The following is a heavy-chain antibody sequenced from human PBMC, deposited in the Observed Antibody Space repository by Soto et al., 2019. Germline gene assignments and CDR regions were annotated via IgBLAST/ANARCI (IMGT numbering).Heavy chain of an antibody. Sequence: GASVKVSCKASGYTFTSYDMNWVRQATGQGHERMGWMNPNSGNKGYAQKFQGRVTMTRNTSISTAYMELSSLRSEDTAVYYCARGEAREVQLLLHDAFDIWGQGTIVTVSS. D-gene: IGHD2-2*01. CDR2: MNPNSGNK. J-gene: IGHJ3*02. CDR3: ARGEAREVQLLLHDAFDI. CDR1: GYTFTSYD. V-gene: IGHV1-8*01.